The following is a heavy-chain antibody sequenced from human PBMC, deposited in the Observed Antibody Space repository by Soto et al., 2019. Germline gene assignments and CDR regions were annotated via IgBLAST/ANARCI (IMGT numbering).Heavy chain of an antibody. V-gene: IGHV5-51*01. J-gene: IGHJ4*02. Sequence: LGESLKISCKTSGYSFTSYWIGWVRQMPGKGLEWMGIIYPGDSDTRYSPSFQGQVTISADKSISTAYLQWGSLKASDTAMYYCARHMIRGVLTTNFDYWGQGTLVTVSS. CDR1: GYSFTSYW. CDR3: ARHMIRGVLTTNFDY. CDR2: IYPGDSDT. D-gene: IGHD3-10*01.